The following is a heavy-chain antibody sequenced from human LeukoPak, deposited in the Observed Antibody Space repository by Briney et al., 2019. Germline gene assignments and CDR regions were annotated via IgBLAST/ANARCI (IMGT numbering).Heavy chain of an antibody. CDR3: TSIYDGGGYYDCFDY. CDR2: IRSKAYGGTT. CDR1: GFTFGDYA. J-gene: IGHJ4*02. V-gene: IGHV3-49*04. Sequence: PGRSLRLSCTASGFTFGDYAMSWVRQAPGQGQEWVGFIRSKAYGGTTEYAASVKGRFTISRDDSKSIAYLQMNSLKTDDTAVYYCTSIYDGGGYYDCFDYCGEVTLVTVSS. D-gene: IGHD3-22*01.